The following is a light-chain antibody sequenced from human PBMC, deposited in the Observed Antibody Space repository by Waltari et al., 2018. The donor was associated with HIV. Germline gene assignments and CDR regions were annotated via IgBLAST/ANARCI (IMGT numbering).Light chain of an antibody. Sequence: QSALTQPASVSGSPGQSITNSCTATSSNLVPCDQHHPGKAPKPIIYEVSKRPPGVSDRFSVSKSANTTSLTISGLKAEDEADYHCCSYVGVVNSSVLFGGGPKLTVL. V-gene: IGLV2-23*02. CDR2: EVS. CDR1: SSNL. CDR3: CSYVGVVNSSVL. J-gene: IGLJ2*01.